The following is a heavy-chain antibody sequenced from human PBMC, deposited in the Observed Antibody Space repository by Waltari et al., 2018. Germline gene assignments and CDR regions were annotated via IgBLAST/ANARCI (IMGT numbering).Heavy chain of an antibody. CDR1: GFTFSSYG. D-gene: IGHD6-13*01. V-gene: IGHV3-30*18. Sequence: GRSLRLSCAASGFTFSSYGMHWVRQAPGKGLEWVAVISYDGSNKYYADSVKGRFTISRDNSKNTLYLQMNSLRAEDTAVYYCAKDLQAGYSSSWGSYYYYGMDVWGQGTTVTVSS. CDR2: ISYDGSNK. CDR3: AKDLQAGYSSSWGSYYYYGMDV. J-gene: IGHJ6*02.